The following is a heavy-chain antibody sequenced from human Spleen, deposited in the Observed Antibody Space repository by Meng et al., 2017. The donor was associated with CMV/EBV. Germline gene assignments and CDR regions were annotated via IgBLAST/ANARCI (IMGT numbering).Heavy chain of an antibody. CDR2: VGWNGYT. CDR1: GFTFHDYS. Sequence: SLKISCAASGFTFHDYSIHWVRQAPGRGLEWISGVGWNGYTAYADSVRGRFTISRDNSKNTLYLQMNSLRAEDTAVYYCAKQTYWGSGAMDVWGQGTTVTVSS. D-gene: IGHD7-27*01. J-gene: IGHJ6*02. V-gene: IGHV3-9*01. CDR3: AKQTYWGSGAMDV.